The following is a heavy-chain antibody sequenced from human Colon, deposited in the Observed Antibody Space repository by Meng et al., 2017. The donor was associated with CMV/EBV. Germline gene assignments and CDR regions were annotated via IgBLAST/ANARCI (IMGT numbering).Heavy chain of an antibody. CDR3: ARDRGKFYFDY. V-gene: IGHV3-30*02. CDR1: GTTCSISG. J-gene: IGHJ4*02. CDR2: IWSDGSNK. Sequence: VEWGVDVGQPGGSLRLSCGMSGTTCSISGMHGVRQAPGKGLEWVTFIWSDGSNKYYADSVKGRFTVSRDNSKDTLYLQMNNLRPEDTAMYYCARDRGKFYFDYWGQGTLVTASS. D-gene: IGHD3-10*01.